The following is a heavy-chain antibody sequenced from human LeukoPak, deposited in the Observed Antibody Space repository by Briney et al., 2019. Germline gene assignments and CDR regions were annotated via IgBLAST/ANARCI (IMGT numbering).Heavy chain of an antibody. CDR3: AREKDTAMVWGYYYYMDV. D-gene: IGHD5-18*01. CDR1: GFTFDDYA. Sequence: PGGSLRLSCAASGFTFDDYAMHWVRQAPGKGLEWVSGISWNSGSIGYADSVKGRFTISRDNSKNTLYLQMNSLRAEDTAVYYCAREKDTAMVWGYYYYMDVWGKGTTVTVSS. J-gene: IGHJ6*03. CDR2: ISWNSGSI. V-gene: IGHV3-9*01.